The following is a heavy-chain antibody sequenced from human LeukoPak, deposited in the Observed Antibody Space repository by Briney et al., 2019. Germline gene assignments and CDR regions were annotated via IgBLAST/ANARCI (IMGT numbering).Heavy chain of an antibody. CDR3: ARVAQKLERIAVAGTSEWRANWYFDL. CDR1: GGSITNYY. V-gene: IGHV4-4*07. Sequence: SETLSLTCTVSGGSITNYYWSWIRPPAGKVLEWIGHIYTSGSTNYNPSLKSRVTMSVDTSKNQFSLKLNSVTAADTAVYYCARVAQKLERIAVAGTSEWRANWYFDLWGRGTLVTVSS. J-gene: IGHJ2*01. D-gene: IGHD6-19*01. CDR2: IYTSGST.